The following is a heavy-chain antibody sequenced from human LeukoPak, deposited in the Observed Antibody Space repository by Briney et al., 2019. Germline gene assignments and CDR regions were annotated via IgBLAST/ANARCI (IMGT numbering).Heavy chain of an antibody. J-gene: IGHJ4*02. V-gene: IGHV3-48*01. D-gene: IGHD6-19*01. CDR1: GFTFSTFD. CDR2: INSDSSTI. CDR3: ARDWAGDY. Sequence: GGSLRLSCAASGFTFSTFDMNWVRQAPGKGLEWVSFINSDSSTIYYADSVKGRFTISRDNAENSLYLQMNSLRAEDTGVYYRARDWAGDYWGQGTLVTVSS.